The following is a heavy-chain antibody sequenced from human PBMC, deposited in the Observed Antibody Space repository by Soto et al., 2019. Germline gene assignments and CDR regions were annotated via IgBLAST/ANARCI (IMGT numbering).Heavy chain of an antibody. CDR1: GYTFTSYY. CDR2: ISPYNGNT. D-gene: IGHD6-13*01. CDR3: ARQDSSSWYRSWFDP. Sequence: ASVKVSCKASGYTFTSYYMHWVRQAPGQGLEWMGWISPYNGNTNYAQKLQGRVTMTTDTSTSTAYMELRSLRSDDTAVYYCARQDSSSWYRSWFDPWGQGTLVTVSS. V-gene: IGHV1-18*04. J-gene: IGHJ5*02.